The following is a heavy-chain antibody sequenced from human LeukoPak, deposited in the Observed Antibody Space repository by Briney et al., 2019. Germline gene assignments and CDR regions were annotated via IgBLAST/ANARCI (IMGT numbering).Heavy chain of an antibody. J-gene: IGHJ6*03. CDR2: ISSSSSYI. CDR3: AKGRGWEASYYYYYMDV. Sequence: GGSLRLSCAASGFTFSSYSMNWVRQAPGKGLEWVSSISSSSSYIYYTDSVKGRFTISGDNSKNTLYLQMNSLRAEDTAVYYCAKGRGWEASYYYYYMDVWGKGTTVTISS. D-gene: IGHD1-26*01. V-gene: IGHV3-21*01. CDR1: GFTFSSYS.